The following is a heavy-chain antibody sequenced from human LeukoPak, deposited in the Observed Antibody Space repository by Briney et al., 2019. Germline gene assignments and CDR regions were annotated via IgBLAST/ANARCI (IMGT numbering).Heavy chain of an antibody. V-gene: IGHV3-30-3*01. CDR1: GFTFSSYA. CDR3: ARDLLTRRGFWSGYYTHQIDY. CDR2: ISYDGSNK. D-gene: IGHD3-3*01. Sequence: GGSLRLSCAASGFTFSSYAMHWVRQAPGKGLEWVAVISYDGSNKYYADSVKGRFTISRDNSKNTLYLQMNSLRSDDTAVYYCARDLLTRRGFWSGYYTHQIDYWGQGTLVTVSS. J-gene: IGHJ4*02.